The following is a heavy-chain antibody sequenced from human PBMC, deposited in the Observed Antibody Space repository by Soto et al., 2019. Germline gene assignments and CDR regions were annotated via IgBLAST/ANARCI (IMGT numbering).Heavy chain of an antibody. D-gene: IGHD1-7*01. CDR1: GFDFSTHW. Sequence: GGSLRLSCAASGFDFSTHWMHWVRQAPGKGLEWVARIDDDGSSTRYADSVKGRFTISRDNAKNIVYLEMTRLRTEDTAVYFCARRLELPLKATQYYYGMDVWGQGTTVTVSS. V-gene: IGHV3-74*01. CDR3: ARRLELPLKATQYYYGMDV. CDR2: IDDDGSST. J-gene: IGHJ6*02.